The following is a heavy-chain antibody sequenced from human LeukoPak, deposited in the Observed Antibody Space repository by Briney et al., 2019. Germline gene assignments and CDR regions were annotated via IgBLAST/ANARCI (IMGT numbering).Heavy chain of an antibody. Sequence: SCKASGYTFSSYGMHWVRQAPGNGLEWVAVISYDGSNKYYADSVKGRFTISRDNSKNTLYLQMNTLRPEDTAFYYCAKGRGRDGQNLFDYWGQGTLVTVSS. J-gene: IGHJ4*02. V-gene: IGHV3-30*18. D-gene: IGHD5-24*01. CDR2: ISYDGSNK. CDR1: GYTFSSYG. CDR3: AKGRGRDGQNLFDY.